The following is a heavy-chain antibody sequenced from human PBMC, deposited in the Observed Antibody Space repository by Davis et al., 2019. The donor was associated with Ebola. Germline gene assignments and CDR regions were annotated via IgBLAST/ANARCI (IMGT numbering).Heavy chain of an antibody. D-gene: IGHD5-18*01. J-gene: IGHJ5*02. CDR2: MNPNSGNA. CDR1: GYTFTNYD. CDR3: ARGHTYGRWDDWFDP. V-gene: IGHV1-8*01. Sequence: ASVKVSCKASGYTFTNYDIYWMRQAPGQGLEWVGWMNPNSGNAAYARRLQGRVTMTRNTSITTAYMELSTLTSEDTAVYYCARGHTYGRWDDWFDPWGQGTLVTVSS.